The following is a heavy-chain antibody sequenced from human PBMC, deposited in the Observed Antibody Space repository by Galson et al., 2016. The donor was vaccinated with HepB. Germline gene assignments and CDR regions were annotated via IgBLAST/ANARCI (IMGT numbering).Heavy chain of an antibody. CDR3: AKDLNAKEGGVVTYFDY. CDR1: GYTFTSYW. CDR2: ISGSGGST. Sequence: SGAEVKKPGESLKISCKGSGYTFTSYWIAWVRQAPGKGLEWVSSISGSGGSTYYADSVKGRFTISRDNSKNTLNLQMNSLRVEDTAVYYCAKDLNAKEGGVVTYFDYWGQGVLVTVSS. J-gene: IGHJ4*02. D-gene: IGHD3-10*01. V-gene: IGHV3-23*01.